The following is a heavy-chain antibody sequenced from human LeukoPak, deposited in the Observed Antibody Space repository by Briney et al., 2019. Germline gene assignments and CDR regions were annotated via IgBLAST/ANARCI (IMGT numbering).Heavy chain of an antibody. CDR2: IKSKTHGGTT. J-gene: IGHJ4*02. Sequence: GGSLRLSCAASGFTFSNAWMTWVRQAPGKGLEWVGRIKSKTHGGTTDYAAPVKGRFTISRDDSKNTLYLQMNSLKTEDTAVYYCTTDYVWGTYRYFDYWGQGTLVTVSS. V-gene: IGHV3-15*01. D-gene: IGHD3-16*02. CDR3: TTDYVWGTYRYFDY. CDR1: GFTFSNAW.